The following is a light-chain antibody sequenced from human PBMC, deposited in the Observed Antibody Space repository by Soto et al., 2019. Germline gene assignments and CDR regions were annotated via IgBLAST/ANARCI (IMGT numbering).Light chain of an antibody. Sequence: EKMMTQSPATLSVSPGERATLSCRASQSLRSNLAWYQQKPGQAPRLLIYDASTRATGIPARFSGSRSGTEFTLTISSLQSEDFAVYYCQQYNKWPFTFGGGTKVEI. V-gene: IGKV3-15*01. CDR3: QQYNKWPFT. CDR2: DAS. J-gene: IGKJ4*01. CDR1: QSLRSN.